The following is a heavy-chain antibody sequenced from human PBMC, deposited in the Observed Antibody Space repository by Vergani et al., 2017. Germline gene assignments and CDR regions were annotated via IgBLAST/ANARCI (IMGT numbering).Heavy chain of an antibody. CDR1: GYSFTSYW. D-gene: IGHD3-22*01. CDR2: IDPSDAYT. V-gene: IGHV5-10-1*03. J-gene: IGHJ4*02. Sequence: EVQLVQSGAEVKTPGESLRISCKGSGYSFTSYWISWVRQMPGKGLAWMGRIDPSDAYTNYSTSFQGHVTISADKSISTAYLQWSSLKASDTAMYYCATQPHYYDSSGYPIGYFDYWGQGTLVTVSS. CDR3: ATQPHYYDSSGYPIGYFDY.